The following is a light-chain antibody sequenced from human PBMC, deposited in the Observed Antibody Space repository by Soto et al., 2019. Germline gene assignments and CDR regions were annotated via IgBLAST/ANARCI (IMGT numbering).Light chain of an antibody. V-gene: IGKV1-8*01. CDR3: QQYYSYPWP. CDR2: AAS. Sequence: AIRMTQSPSSFSASTGDRVTITCRASQGISSYLAWYQQKPGKAPKLLIYAASTLQSGVPSRFSGSGSGTDFTLTISCLQSEDFATYYCQQYYSYPWPFGRGTKVEIK. CDR1: QGISSY. J-gene: IGKJ1*01.